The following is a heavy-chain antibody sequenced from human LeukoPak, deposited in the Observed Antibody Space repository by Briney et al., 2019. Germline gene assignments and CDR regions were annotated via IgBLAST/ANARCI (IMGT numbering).Heavy chain of an antibody. J-gene: IGHJ3*02. Sequence: GGSLRLSCAASGYTVSSNYMSWIRQAPGKGLEWVSYISSSGSTIYYADFVKGRFTISRDNSKNTLYLQMNSLRAEDTAVYYCASSPTTVTTFRAFDIWGQGTMVTVSS. V-gene: IGHV3-11*01. CDR3: ASSPTTVTTFRAFDI. CDR2: ISSSGSTI. D-gene: IGHD4-17*01. CDR1: GYTVSSNY.